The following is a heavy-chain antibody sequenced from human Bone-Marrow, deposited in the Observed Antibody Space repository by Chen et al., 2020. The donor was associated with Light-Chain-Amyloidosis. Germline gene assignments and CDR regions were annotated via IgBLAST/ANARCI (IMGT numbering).Heavy chain of an antibody. D-gene: IGHD3-9*01. CDR2: IKQDRSDK. CDR1: GFTFSSYW. J-gene: IGHJ4*02. V-gene: IGHV3-7*01. Sequence: VQLVESGGGVVQPGTSLRLSCAASGFTFSSYWMGWVRQAPGKGLEWVANIKQDRSDKYYADSVKGRVTISRDNAKNSLYLEMNSLRVEDTAVYYCARTLRYGHQVYFDYWGQGTLVTVSS. CDR3: ARTLRYGHQVYFDY.